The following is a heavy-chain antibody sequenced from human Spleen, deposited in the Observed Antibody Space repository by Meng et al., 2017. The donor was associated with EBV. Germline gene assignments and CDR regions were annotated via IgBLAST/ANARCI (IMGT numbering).Heavy chain of an antibody. CDR2: IYWDDDK. CDR3: AHAPLYYYASGSPSPFDY. D-gene: IGHD3-10*01. V-gene: IGHV2-5*02. Sequence: HIALNASGPWLVQPTQTLTLPCTVSGFSLSTIGVRVGWIRQPQGKALEWLALIYWDDDKHYSPSLKSRLNITKDTSKNQVVLTMTNMDPVDTATYYCAHAPLYYYASGSPSPFDYWGQGTLVTVSS. J-gene: IGHJ4*02. CDR1: GFSLSTIGVR.